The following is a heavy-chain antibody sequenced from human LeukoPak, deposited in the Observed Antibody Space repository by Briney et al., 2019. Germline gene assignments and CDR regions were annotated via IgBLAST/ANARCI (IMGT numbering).Heavy chain of an antibody. J-gene: IGHJ6*03. CDR3: ARASPTYYYYYMDV. V-gene: IGHV1-18*04. CDR1: GYTFTSYY. CDR2: ISAYNGNT. Sequence: ASVKVSCKASGYTFTSYYMHWVRQAPGQGLEWMGWISAYNGNTNYAQKLQGRVTMTTDTSTSTAYMELRSLRSDDTAVYYCARASPTYYYYYMDVWGKGTTVTISS.